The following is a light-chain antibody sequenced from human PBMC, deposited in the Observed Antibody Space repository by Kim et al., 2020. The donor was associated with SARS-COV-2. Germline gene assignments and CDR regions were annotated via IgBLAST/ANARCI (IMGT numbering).Light chain of an antibody. CDR1: QSVINNY. CDR2: GVS. Sequence: LDPGERATLSCKTTQSVINNYLAWYQQKPGQAPRLVISGVSRRATGIPDRFSGSGSGTDFTLTISRLEPEDFAVYYCQQYGYSSTFGQGTKVDIK. J-gene: IGKJ1*01. V-gene: IGKV3-20*01. CDR3: QQYGYSST.